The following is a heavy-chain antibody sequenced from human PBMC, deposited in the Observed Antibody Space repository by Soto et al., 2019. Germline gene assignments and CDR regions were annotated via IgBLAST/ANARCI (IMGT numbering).Heavy chain of an antibody. CDR3: ARDLGYCTNGVCRKYYYYGMDV. D-gene: IGHD2-8*01. V-gene: IGHV1-2*02. CDR1: RSTFTLYY. J-gene: IGHJ6*02. Sequence: GASVKDSCQASRSTFTLYYMPCVRQAPGQGLEWGGWINPNSGGTNYAQKFQGRVTMTSDTSISTAYMELSRPRSDDTDVYYCARDLGYCTNGVCRKYYYYGMDVWGQRTTVTGSS. CDR2: INPNSGGT.